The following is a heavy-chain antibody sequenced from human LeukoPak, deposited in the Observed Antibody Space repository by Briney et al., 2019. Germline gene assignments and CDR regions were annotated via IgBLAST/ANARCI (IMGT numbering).Heavy chain of an antibody. CDR2: ISSSSSTI. CDR3: ARGSGYYSYYFDY. D-gene: IGHD3-22*01. J-gene: IGHJ4*02. CDR1: GFTFSSYS. Sequence: GGSLRLSCAASGFTFSSYSMNWVRQAPGKGLEWVSYISSSSSTIYYADSVKGRFTISRDNAKNSLYLQMNSLRAEDTAVYYCARGSGYYSYYFDYWGQGTQVTVSS. V-gene: IGHV3-48*04.